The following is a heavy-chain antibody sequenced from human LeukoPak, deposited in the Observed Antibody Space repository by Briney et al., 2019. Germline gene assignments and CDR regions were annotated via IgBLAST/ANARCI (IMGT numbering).Heavy chain of an antibody. Sequence: GGSLRLSCAASGFTFDDYAMHWVRQAPGKGLEWVSGISWNSGSIGYADSVKGRFTISRDNAKNSLYLQMNSLRAEDTALYYCARGLMDYYGSGSYYLGGDLDYWGQGTLVTVSS. J-gene: IGHJ4*02. CDR2: ISWNSGSI. CDR3: ARGLMDYYGSGSYYLGGDLDY. D-gene: IGHD3-10*01. CDR1: GFTFDDYA. V-gene: IGHV3-9*01.